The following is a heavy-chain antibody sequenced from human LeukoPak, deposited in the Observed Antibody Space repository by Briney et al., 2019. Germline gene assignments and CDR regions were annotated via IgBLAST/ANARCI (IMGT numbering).Heavy chain of an antibody. CDR1: GFTFSSYG. Sequence: GRSLRLSCAASGFTFSSYGMHWVRQAPGKGLEWVAVIWYDGSNKYYADSVRGRFTISRDNSKNTLYLQMNILRAEDTAVYYCARVNGYCSGVTCYSDYGMDVWGQGTTVTVSS. CDR3: ARVNGYCSGVTCYSDYGMDV. V-gene: IGHV3-33*01. J-gene: IGHJ6*02. D-gene: IGHD2-15*01. CDR2: IWYDGSNK.